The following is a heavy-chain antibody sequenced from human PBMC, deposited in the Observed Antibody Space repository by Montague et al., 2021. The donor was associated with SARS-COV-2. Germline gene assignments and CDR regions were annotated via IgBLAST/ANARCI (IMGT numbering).Heavy chain of an antibody. D-gene: IGHD3-22*01. J-gene: IGHJ4*02. CDR2: SNQGGST. CDR1: GGSFSNHY. Sequence: SETLSLTCAVYGGSFSNHYWSWIRQPQGKGLEWIGESNQGGSTNYNPSLKRRVTVSVDTSTNQSSLTLRSVTAADTAVYYCARGTLSVKTALVVFLGGIYYFDAWGQGTLVAVSS. CDR3: ARGTLSVKTALVVFLGGIYYFDA. V-gene: IGHV4-34*01.